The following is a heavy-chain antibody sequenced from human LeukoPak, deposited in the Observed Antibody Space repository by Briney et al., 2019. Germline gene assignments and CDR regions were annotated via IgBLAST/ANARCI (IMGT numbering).Heavy chain of an antibody. V-gene: IGHV3-7*01. CDR2: INKDGSEK. Sequence: GGSLRLSCTPSGFTFSDYWMSWVRQAPGKGLEWVANINKDGSEKFYVDSVKGRFTISRDNAKNSLYLQMNSLRAEDTAVYYCASGGSYYRFDYWGQGTLVTVSS. CDR3: ASGGSYYRFDY. CDR1: GFTFSDYW. D-gene: IGHD1-26*01. J-gene: IGHJ4*02.